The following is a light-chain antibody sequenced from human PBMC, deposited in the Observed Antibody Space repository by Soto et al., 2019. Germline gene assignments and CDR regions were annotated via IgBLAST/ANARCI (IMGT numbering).Light chain of an antibody. CDR3: QQYNNWPRT. CDR2: DAS. CDR1: QSVSTY. Sequence: ELTRSPDTLCLSPGERATLAGRASQSVSTYLAWYQQKPGQAPRLLIYDASNRATGIPARFSGSGSGTDFTLTISSLQPEDFAVYYCQQYNNWPRTFGQGTKVDIK. J-gene: IGKJ1*01. V-gene: IGKV3-11*01.